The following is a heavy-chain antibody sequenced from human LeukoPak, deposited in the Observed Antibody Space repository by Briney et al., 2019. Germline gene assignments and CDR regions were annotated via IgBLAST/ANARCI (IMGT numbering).Heavy chain of an antibody. D-gene: IGHD2-2*01. CDR1: GFTFSSYS. V-gene: IGHV3-21*01. CDR3: VSCGTTTCIIRFDH. Sequence: GGSLRLSCAAPGFTFSSYSMNWVRQAPGKGLDWVSSISSSTSYIYYADSVKGRFTISRDNAKNSLYLQMNSLRAEDTAVYYCVSCGTTTCIIRFDHWGQGTLVTVSS. CDR2: ISSSTSYI. J-gene: IGHJ4*02.